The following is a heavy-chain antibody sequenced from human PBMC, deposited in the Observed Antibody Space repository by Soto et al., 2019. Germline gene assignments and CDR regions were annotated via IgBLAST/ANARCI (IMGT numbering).Heavy chain of an antibody. CDR1: GFSLSTTGVG. J-gene: IGHJ4*02. Sequence: KESGPTLVKPTQTLTLTCTFSGFSLSTTGVGVGWIRQPPGKALEWLAIIYWDDDKRYSPSLKSRLTITKDTSNNQVVLTMTTMDPVDTAAYYCARESRRFFDCWGQGTLVTVSS. V-gene: IGHV2-5*02. CDR3: ARESRRFFDC. CDR2: IYWDDDK. D-gene: IGHD2-2*01.